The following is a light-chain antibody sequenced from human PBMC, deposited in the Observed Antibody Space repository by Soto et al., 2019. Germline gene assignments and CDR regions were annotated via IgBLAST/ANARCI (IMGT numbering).Light chain of an antibody. Sequence: QSALTQPPSASGSPGQSVTISCTGTKSDIGVYDFVSWYQHHPGKAPRLIIYEVVQRPSGVPDRFSGSKSGNTAYLTISGLQVEDGAEYFCFSFTTTSTHVFGTGTKVTVL. CDR2: EVV. V-gene: IGLV2-18*02. CDR1: KSDIGVYDF. J-gene: IGLJ1*01. CDR3: FSFTTTSTHV.